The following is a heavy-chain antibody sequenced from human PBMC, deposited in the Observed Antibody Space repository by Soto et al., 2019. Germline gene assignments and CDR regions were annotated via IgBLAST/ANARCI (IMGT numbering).Heavy chain of an antibody. D-gene: IGHD2-21*01. CDR3: SGEVASGY. V-gene: IGHV3-30*03. CDR2: ISRDGGTK. Sequence: QVQLVESGGGVVQPGRSLRLSCAVSGFTVSTYGMHWVRQAPGKGLEWVAVISRDGGTKYYADSVKGRITISRDNSWNTLFLEMNSLRGDDMAVYYCSGEVASGYWGQGTLVTVSS. J-gene: IGHJ4*02. CDR1: GFTVSTYG.